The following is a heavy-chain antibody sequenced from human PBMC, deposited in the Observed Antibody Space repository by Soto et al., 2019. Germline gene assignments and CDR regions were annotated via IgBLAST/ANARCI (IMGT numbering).Heavy chain of an antibody. CDR3: AKAFHSSSWTSPEFYFDY. CDR1: GFTFSSYA. Sequence: GGSLRLSCAASGFTFSSYAMSWVRQAPGKGLEWVSGISGSGGSTCYADSVKGRFTISRDNAKNSLYLQMNSLRAEDTALYYCAKAFHSSSWTSPEFYFDYWGQGTLVTVS. V-gene: IGHV3-23*01. J-gene: IGHJ4*02. CDR2: ISGSGGST. D-gene: IGHD6-13*01.